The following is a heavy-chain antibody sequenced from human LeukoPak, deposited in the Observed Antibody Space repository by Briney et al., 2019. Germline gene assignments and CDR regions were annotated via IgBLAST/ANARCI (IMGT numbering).Heavy chain of an antibody. D-gene: IGHD3-22*01. CDR2: ISAYNGNT. Sequence: ASVKVSCKASGYTFTSYGISWVRHAPGQGLEWMGWISAYNGNTNYAQKLQGRVTMTTDTSTSTAYMELRSLRSDDTAVYYCARDTPMIVVVTPFDYWGQGTLVTVSS. V-gene: IGHV1-18*01. J-gene: IGHJ4*02. CDR1: GYTFTSYG. CDR3: ARDTPMIVVVTPFDY.